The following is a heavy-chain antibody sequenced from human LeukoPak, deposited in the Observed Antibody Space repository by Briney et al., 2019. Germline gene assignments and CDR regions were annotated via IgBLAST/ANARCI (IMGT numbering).Heavy chain of an antibody. J-gene: IGHJ4*02. D-gene: IGHD3-10*01. Sequence: GGSLRLSCAASGFTFSSYALSWVRQAPGKGLERVSAISGSGGRTYYADSVKGRFTISRDNSKNTLYLQMNSLRADDTAVYYCAQFGPGMSVGEYWGQGTLVTVSS. CDR3: AQFGPGMSVGEY. CDR1: GFTFSSYA. V-gene: IGHV3-23*01. CDR2: ISGSGGRT.